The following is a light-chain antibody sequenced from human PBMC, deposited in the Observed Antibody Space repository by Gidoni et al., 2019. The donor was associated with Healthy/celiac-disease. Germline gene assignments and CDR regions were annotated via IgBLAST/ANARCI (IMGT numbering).Light chain of an antibody. CDR3: NSRDSSGNLLQV. CDR1: SLRSYY. Sequence: SSELTQDPAVSVALGQTVRITCQGDSLRSYYASWYQQKPGQAPVLVRYGKNNRPSGIPDRFSGSSSGNTASLTITGAQAEDEADYYCNSRDSSGNLLQVFGGGTKLTVL. CDR2: GKN. J-gene: IGLJ2*01. V-gene: IGLV3-19*01.